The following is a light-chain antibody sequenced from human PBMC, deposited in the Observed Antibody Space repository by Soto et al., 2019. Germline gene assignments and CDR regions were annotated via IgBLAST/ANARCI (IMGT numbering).Light chain of an antibody. J-gene: IGKJ3*01. CDR2: EAS. CDR3: QHRSN. V-gene: IGKV3-11*01. Sequence: EIVLTQSPVTLPLSPGERATLSCRASQSVDNYLAWYQQKPGQPPRLLIYEASNRATGIPARFSGSGSGTDFTLTISSLEPEDFALYYCQHRSNFGPGTKVDVK. CDR1: QSVDNY.